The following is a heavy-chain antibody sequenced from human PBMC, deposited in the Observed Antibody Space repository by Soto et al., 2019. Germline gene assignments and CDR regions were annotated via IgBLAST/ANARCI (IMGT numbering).Heavy chain of an antibody. D-gene: IGHD6-19*01. J-gene: IGHJ4*02. Sequence: QVQLVESGGGVVQPGRSLRLSCATSGFTFSSYAMHWVRRAPGKGLEWVAAVSHDGKSGFYADSVSGRFTVSRDNSNNLVYLQMDRLRPEDTALFYCARLDKFNGGWSWGQGTAVTVSS. CDR1: GFTFSSYA. CDR2: VSHDGKSG. CDR3: ARLDKFNGGWS. V-gene: IGHV3-30*14.